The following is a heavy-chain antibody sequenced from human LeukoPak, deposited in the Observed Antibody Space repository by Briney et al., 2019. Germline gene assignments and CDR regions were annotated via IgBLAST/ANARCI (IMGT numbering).Heavy chain of an antibody. D-gene: IGHD2-15*01. CDR2: ISGSGGST. CDR1: GFTFSSYA. CDR3: AKDFVVVVVAASPDY. V-gene: IGHV3-23*01. Sequence: PGGSLRLSCAASGFTFSSYAMSWVRQAPGKGLERVSAISGSGGSTYYADSVKGRFTISRDNSKNTLYLQMNSLRAEDTAVYYCAKDFVVVVVAASPDYWGQGTLVTVSS. J-gene: IGHJ4*02.